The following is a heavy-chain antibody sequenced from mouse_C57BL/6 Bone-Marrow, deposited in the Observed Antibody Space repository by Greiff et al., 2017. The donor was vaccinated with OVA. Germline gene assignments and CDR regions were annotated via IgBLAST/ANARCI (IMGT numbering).Heavy chain of an antibody. CDR1: GYTFTDYY. V-gene: IGHV1-84*01. CDR3: ARGYYYGSSYWYFDV. CDR2: IYPGSGNT. Sequence: SGPELVKPGASVKISCKASGYTFTDYYINWVKQRPGQGLEWLGWIYPGSGNTKYNEKFKGKATLTVDTSSSTAYMQLSSLTSEDSAVYFCARGYYYGSSYWYFDVWGTGTTVTVSS. J-gene: IGHJ1*03. D-gene: IGHD1-1*01.